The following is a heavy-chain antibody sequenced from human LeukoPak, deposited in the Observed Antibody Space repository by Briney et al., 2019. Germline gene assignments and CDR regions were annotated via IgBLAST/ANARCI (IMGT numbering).Heavy chain of an antibody. J-gene: IGHJ4*02. V-gene: IGHV3-11*04. Sequence: PGGSLRLSCAASGFTFSDYYMSCIRQGPGKGLEWVSYISSSGSTIYYADSVKGRFTISRDNAKNSLYLQMNSLRAEDTAVYYCASSIVGATEVDYWGQGTLVTVSS. D-gene: IGHD1-26*01. CDR1: GFTFSDYY. CDR3: ASSIVGATEVDY. CDR2: ISSSGSTI.